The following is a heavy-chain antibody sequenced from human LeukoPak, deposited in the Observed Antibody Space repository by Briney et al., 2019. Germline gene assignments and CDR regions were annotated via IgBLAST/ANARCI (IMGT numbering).Heavy chain of an antibody. CDR1: GFTFSSYW. CDR2: INSDGSNT. J-gene: IGHJ5*02. Sequence: PGGSLRLSCVVSGFTFSSYWMHWVRQAPGKGLVWVSRINSDGSNTTYADPVKGRFTISRDNSKNTLYVQRNSLRAEDTAVYYCAKMNDLNWFDPWGQGTLVTVSS. CDR3: AKMNDLNWFDP. V-gene: IGHV3-74*01. D-gene: IGHD1-1*01.